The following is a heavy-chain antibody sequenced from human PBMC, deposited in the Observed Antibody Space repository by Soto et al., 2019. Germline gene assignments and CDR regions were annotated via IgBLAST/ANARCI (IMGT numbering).Heavy chain of an antibody. CDR3: TTGPFIAGDY. Sequence: EVQLLESGGGLVQPGGSLRLSCAASGFPFRNFAMSWVRQAPGKGLEWVSVITSSGDSTFFAYSVRGRFTISRDNSKNTLYLQLKSLRAEDTATYYCTTGPFIAGDYWGQGTLVTVSS. D-gene: IGHD1-1*01. J-gene: IGHJ4*02. CDR2: ITSSGDST. V-gene: IGHV3-23*01. CDR1: GFPFRNFA.